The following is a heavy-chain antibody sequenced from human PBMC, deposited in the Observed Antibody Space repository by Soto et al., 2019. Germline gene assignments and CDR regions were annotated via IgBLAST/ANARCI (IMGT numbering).Heavy chain of an antibody. CDR2: ISGSGGST. CDR1: GFTFSSYA. J-gene: IGHJ4*02. CDR3: AKVRGRCSSTSCYRFDY. D-gene: IGHD2-2*01. V-gene: IGHV3-23*01. Sequence: EVQLLESGGGLLQPGGSLRLSCAAPGFTFSSYAMSWVRQAPGKGLEWVSAISGSGGSTYYADSVKGRFTISRDNSKNTLYLQMNSLRAEDTAVYYCAKVRGRCSSTSCYRFDYWGQGTLVTVSS.